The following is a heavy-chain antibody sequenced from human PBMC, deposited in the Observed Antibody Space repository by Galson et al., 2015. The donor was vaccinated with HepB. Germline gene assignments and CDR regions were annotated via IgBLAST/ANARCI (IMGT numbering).Heavy chain of an antibody. CDR3: ARDRGGGTMVRGVNWFDP. D-gene: IGHD3-10*01. Sequence: SLRLSCAASGFTFSSYSMNWVRQAPGKGLEWVSSISSSSSYIYYADSVKGRFTISRDNAKNSLYLQMNSLRAEDTAVYYCARDRGGGTMVRGVNWFDPWGQGTLVTVSS. J-gene: IGHJ5*02. V-gene: IGHV3-21*01. CDR1: GFTFSSYS. CDR2: ISSSSSYI.